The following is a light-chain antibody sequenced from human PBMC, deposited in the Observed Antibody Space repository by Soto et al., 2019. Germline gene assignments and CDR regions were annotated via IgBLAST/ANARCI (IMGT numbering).Light chain of an antibody. CDR1: QSLRNNY. V-gene: IGKV3-20*01. CDR3: QQFNNSPLT. Sequence: EIVLTQSPGTLSLSPGERATLSCRASQSLRNNYLAWYQQKPGQTPRLLIHSASSRATGIPDRFSGSGSGTDFTLTISRLVPEDFAVYYCQQFNNSPLTFGGGTKVEIK. J-gene: IGKJ4*01. CDR2: SAS.